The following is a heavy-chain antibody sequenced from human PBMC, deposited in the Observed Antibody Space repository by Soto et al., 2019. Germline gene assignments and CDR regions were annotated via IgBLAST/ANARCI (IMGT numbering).Heavy chain of an antibody. CDR2: SSYSGST. J-gene: IGHJ4*01. CDR3: ARGVLH. V-gene: IGHV4-31*03. CDR1: GGSISSGGYY. Sequence: QVQLQESGPGLVQPSQTLSLTCTVSGGSISSGGYYWSWIRQHPGTGLEWIGHSSYSGSTYYTTALKSRVTISVDTSSHQFPLIVNSVTAADTAVYYCARGVLHWGQGTLVTVSS.